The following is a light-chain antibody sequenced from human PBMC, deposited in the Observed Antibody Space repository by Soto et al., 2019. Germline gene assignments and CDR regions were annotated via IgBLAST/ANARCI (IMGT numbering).Light chain of an antibody. CDR2: DAS. J-gene: IGKJ1*01. Sequence: DIQMTQSPSTLSASVGDRVTITCRASQSISSWLAWYQQKPGKAPKLLIYDASSLESGVPSRFSGSGSGTEFTLTISSLQPDDFATYYCQQYISRTFGQGTKVEIK. CDR3: QQYISRT. V-gene: IGKV1-5*01. CDR1: QSISSW.